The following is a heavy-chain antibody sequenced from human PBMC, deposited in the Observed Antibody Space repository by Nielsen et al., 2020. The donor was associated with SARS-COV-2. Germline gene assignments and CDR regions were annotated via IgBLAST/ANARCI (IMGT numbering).Heavy chain of an antibody. CDR1: GFTISSSF. CDR3: ARDNWGRMDV. J-gene: IGHJ6*02. D-gene: IGHD7-27*01. CDR2: IYTDGST. Sequence: GESLKISCGASGFTISSSFMSWVRQAAGKGLDWVSVIYTDGSTSHADSVKGRFTISRDNSKNTLYLQMNSLRAEDTAVYYCARDNWGRMDVWGQGTTLTVSS. V-gene: IGHV3-66*01.